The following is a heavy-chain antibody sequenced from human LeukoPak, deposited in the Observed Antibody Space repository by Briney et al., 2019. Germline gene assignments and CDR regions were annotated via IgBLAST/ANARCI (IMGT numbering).Heavy chain of an antibody. Sequence: SETLSLTCTVSGGSISTTTNSWGWAWIRQRPTKGLEWIGSIYYGGSPYYTSSLKSRVTISVDTSKNQFSLKLASLTAADTAVYYCARRPIVGSTGFYFDPWGPGTLVTVSS. CDR1: GGSISTTTNS. J-gene: IGHJ5*02. CDR3: ARRPIVGSTGFYFDP. V-gene: IGHV4-39*01. CDR2: IYYGGSP. D-gene: IGHD1-26*01.